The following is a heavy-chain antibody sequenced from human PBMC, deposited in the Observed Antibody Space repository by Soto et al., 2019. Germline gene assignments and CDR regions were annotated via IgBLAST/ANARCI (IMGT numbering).Heavy chain of an antibody. V-gene: IGHV4-59*08. CDR2: IYYSGST. CDR3: ARRYGSAIDY. J-gene: IGHJ4*02. D-gene: IGHD1-26*01. CDR1: GGSISSYC. Sequence: PSETLSLTCTVSGGSISSYCWSWIRQPPGKGLEWIGYIYYSGSTNYNPSLKSRVTISVDTSKNQFSLKLSSVTAADTAVYYCARRYGSAIDYWGQGTLVTVSS.